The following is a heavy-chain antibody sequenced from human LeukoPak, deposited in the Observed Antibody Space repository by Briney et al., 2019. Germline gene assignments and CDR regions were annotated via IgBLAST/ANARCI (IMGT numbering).Heavy chain of an antibody. Sequence: PSETLSLTCAVYGGSFSGYYWSWIRQPPGKGLEWIGEINHGGSTNYNPSLKSRVTISVDTSKDQFSLKMSSGTAADRAVYYCARAPYRYSSSFYYYYGMDVWGQGTTVTVSS. CDR2: INHGGST. CDR3: ARAPYRYSSSFYYYYGMDV. CDR1: GGSFSGYY. J-gene: IGHJ6*02. V-gene: IGHV4-34*01. D-gene: IGHD6-13*01.